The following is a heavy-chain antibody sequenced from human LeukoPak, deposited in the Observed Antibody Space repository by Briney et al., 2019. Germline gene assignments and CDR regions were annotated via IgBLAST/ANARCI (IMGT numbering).Heavy chain of an antibody. D-gene: IGHD2-21*02. Sequence: GGSLRLSCAASGFTFSSYGMHCVRQAPGRGLEWVEVISYDGSNKYYADSVKGRFTISRDNSKNTLYLQMNSLRAEDPALYYCAKDLNCGDDCPQPYYGMDVWGQGTTVTVSS. CDR1: GFTFSSYG. V-gene: IGHV3-30*18. CDR2: ISYDGSNK. CDR3: AKDLNCGDDCPQPYYGMDV. J-gene: IGHJ6*02.